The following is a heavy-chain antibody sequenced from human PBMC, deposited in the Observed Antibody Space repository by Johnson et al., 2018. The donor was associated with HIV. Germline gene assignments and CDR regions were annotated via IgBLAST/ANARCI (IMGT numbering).Heavy chain of an antibody. J-gene: IGHJ3*02. V-gene: IGHV3-66*02. D-gene: IGHD7-27*01. Sequence: VQLVESGGGLVQPGGSLRLSCAASGFTVSSNYMSWVRQAPGKGLEWVSVISGSGGSTYYADSVRGRFTISRDNSKNTLYLQMNSLRAEDTAVYYCARDFGLFLGKDDAFDIWGQGTMVTVSS. CDR1: GFTVSSNY. CDR2: ISGSGGST. CDR3: ARDFGLFLGKDDAFDI.